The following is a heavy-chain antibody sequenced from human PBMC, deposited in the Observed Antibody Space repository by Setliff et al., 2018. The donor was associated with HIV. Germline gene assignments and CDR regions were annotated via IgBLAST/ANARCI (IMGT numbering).Heavy chain of an antibody. CDR3: ARGGLIQLWSPYYYYYMDV. D-gene: IGHD5-18*01. Sequence: ASVKVSCKASGYTFTGYYMHWVRQAPGQGLEWMGWINPNSGGTNYAQKFQGRVTMTRDTSTSTAYMELRSLRSDDTAVYYCARGGLIQLWSPYYYYYMDVWGKGTTVTVSS. V-gene: IGHV1-2*02. CDR2: INPNSGGT. CDR1: GYTFTGYY. J-gene: IGHJ6*03.